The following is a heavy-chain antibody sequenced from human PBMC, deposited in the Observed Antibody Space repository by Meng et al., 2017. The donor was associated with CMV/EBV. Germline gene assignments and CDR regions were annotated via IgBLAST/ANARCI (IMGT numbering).Heavy chain of an antibody. J-gene: IGHJ4*02. D-gene: IGHD2-2*01. CDR1: GYTFTGYY. V-gene: IGHV1-2*02. CDR3: ARDLGEAHCSSTSCYHLNDY. CDR2: INPNSGGT. Sequence: GESLKISCKASGYTFTGYYMHWVRQAPGQGLEWMGWINPNSGGTNYAQKFQGRVTMTRDTSISTAYMELSRLRSDDTAVYYCARDLGEAHCSSTSCYHLNDYWGQGTLVTVSS.